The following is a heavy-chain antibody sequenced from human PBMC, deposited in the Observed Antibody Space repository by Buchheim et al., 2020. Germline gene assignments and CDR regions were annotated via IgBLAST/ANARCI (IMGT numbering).Heavy chain of an antibody. CDR2: ISSSSSYI. Sequence: EVQLVESGGGLVKPGGSLRLSCAASGFTFSSYNMNWVRQAPGKGLEWVSSISSSSSYIYYADSVKGRFTISRDNAKNSLYLQMNSLRAEDMAVYYCARVQHSVAGEHFQHWGQGTL. D-gene: IGHD6-19*01. CDR1: GFTFSSYN. CDR3: ARVQHSVAGEHFQH. J-gene: IGHJ1*01. V-gene: IGHV3-21*01.